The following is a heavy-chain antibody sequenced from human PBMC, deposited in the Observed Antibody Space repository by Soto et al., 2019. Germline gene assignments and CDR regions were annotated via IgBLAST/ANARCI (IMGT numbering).Heavy chain of an antibody. CDR3: TTGQVAGTRDY. CDR2: IKSKTDGGTT. Sequence: PGGSRRLSCAASGFTFSNAWMSWVRQPPGKGLEWVGRIKSKTDGGTTDYVAPVKGRFIISRDDSKNMVYLQMNSLKTEDTAMYYCTTGQVAGTRDYWGQGTLVTVSS. D-gene: IGHD6-19*01. CDR1: GFTFSNAW. J-gene: IGHJ4*02. V-gene: IGHV3-15*01.